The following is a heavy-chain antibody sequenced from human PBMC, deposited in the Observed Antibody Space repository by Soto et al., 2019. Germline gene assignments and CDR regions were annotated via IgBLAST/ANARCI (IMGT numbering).Heavy chain of an antibody. J-gene: IGHJ6*04. Sequence: ASVKVSCKASGYTFTSYDINWVRQAPGQGLEWLGWISPYDGNTKYAQILQGRVSMTTDTSTKTAYMEVRSLRSDDTAVYYCARGGYYDSSGSRNYHYYGMNVSGKDTTAPLSS. D-gene: IGHD3-22*01. V-gene: IGHV1-18*04. CDR1: GYTFTSYD. CDR2: ISPYDGNT. CDR3: ARGGYYDSSGSRNYHYYGMNV.